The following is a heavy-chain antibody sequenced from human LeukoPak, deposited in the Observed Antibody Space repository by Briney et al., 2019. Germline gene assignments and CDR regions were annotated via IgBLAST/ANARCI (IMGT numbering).Heavy chain of an antibody. V-gene: IGHV3-74*01. CDR2: ITSDGSST. Sequence: GGSLRLSCAASGFTFSNYWMHWVRQAPGKGLVWVSRITSDGSSTIYADSVKGRFTISRDNAKNTLYLQMNSLRAEDTAVYYCTRLGYEAIWGQGTLVTVSS. J-gene: IGHJ4*02. CDR3: TRLGYEAI. CDR1: GFTFSNYW. D-gene: IGHD2-2*01.